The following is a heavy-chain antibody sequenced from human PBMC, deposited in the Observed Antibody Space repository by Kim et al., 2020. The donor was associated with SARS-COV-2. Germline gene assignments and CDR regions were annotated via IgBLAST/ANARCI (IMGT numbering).Heavy chain of an antibody. Sequence: YNPSLKSRVTISVYTSKNQFSLKLSSVTAADTAVYYCARGSFAPRTWVDYWGQGTLVTVSS. CDR3: ARGSFAPRTWVDY. D-gene: IGHD7-27*01. J-gene: IGHJ4*02. V-gene: IGHV4-34*01.